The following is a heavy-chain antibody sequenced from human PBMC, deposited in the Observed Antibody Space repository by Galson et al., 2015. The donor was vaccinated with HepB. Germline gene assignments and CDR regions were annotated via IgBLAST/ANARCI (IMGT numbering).Heavy chain of an antibody. Sequence: SLRLSCAASGFTFSSYGMHWVRQAPGKGLEWVAVIWYDGSNKYDADSVKGRFTISRDNSKNTLYLQMNSLRAEDTAVYYCARDLGLGTNQYYYYYGMDVWGQGTTVTVSS. D-gene: IGHD7-27*01. V-gene: IGHV3-33*01. CDR1: GFTFSSYG. CDR3: ARDLGLGTNQYYYYYGMDV. CDR2: IWYDGSNK. J-gene: IGHJ6*02.